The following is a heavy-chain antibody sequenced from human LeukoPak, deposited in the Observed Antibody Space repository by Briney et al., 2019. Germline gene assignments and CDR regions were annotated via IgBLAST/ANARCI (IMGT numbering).Heavy chain of an antibody. V-gene: IGHV3-30*18. CDR3: AKEGGWFGELITYFDY. CDR2: ISYDGSNK. J-gene: IGHJ4*02. Sequence: GGSLRLSCAASGFTFSSYGMHWVRQAPGKGLEWVAVISYDGSNKYYADSVKGRFTISRDNSKNTLYLQMNSLRAEDTAVYYCAKEGGWFGELITYFDYWGQETLVTVSS. CDR1: GFTFSSYG. D-gene: IGHD3-10*01.